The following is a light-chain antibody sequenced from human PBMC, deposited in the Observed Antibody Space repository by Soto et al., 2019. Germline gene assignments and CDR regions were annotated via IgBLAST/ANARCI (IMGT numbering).Light chain of an antibody. CDR3: QQYKNYWT. J-gene: IGKJ1*01. Sequence: DIQMTQSPSTLSASVGDRVTITCRASQSISSWLAWYQQKPGKAPKLMIYDASSLESGVLSRFSGSGSGTEFTLTISGLQPDDFATYYCQQYKNYWTFGQGTKV. V-gene: IGKV1-5*01. CDR2: DAS. CDR1: QSISSW.